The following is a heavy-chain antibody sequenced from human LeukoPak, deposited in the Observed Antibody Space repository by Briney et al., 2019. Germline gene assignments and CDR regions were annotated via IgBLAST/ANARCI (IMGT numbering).Heavy chain of an antibody. V-gene: IGHV4-59*12. CDR3: ARGLGYGSGSYYLPLDY. CDR2: IYYSGST. D-gene: IGHD3-10*01. Sequence: SETLSLTCTASGGSISSYYWSWIRQPPGKGLEWIGYIYYSGSTNYNPSLKSRVTISVDTSKNQFSLKLSSVTAADTAVYYCARGLGYGSGSYYLPLDYWGQGTLVTVSS. J-gene: IGHJ4*02. CDR1: GGSISSYY.